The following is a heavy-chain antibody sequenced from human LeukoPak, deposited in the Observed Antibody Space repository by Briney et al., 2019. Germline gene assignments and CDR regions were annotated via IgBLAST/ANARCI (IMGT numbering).Heavy chain of an antibody. D-gene: IGHD3-16*01. CDR2: ISYDGRKT. Sequence: GGSLRLSCAASGFTISVYTMVWVRQAPGKGPEWVAVISYDGRKTYYGDSVKGRFTISRDNSKNTLWLQMNSLRVEDTAIYYCARDWGIDSWGQGTLVTVSS. CDR1: GFTISVYT. J-gene: IGHJ4*02. CDR3: ARDWGIDS. V-gene: IGHV3-30*04.